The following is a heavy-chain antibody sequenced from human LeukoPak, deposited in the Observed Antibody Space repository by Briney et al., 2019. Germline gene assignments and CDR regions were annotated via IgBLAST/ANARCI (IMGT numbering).Heavy chain of an antibody. V-gene: IGHV3-11*01. Sequence: GGSLRLSCAASGFTFSDYYMGWIRQARGKGLEWISYISRTIYYADSVKGRFTISRDNAKNSLYLQMNSLRAEDTAVYYCARRIWGADSQSHTFDIWGQGTMVTVSS. J-gene: IGHJ3*02. CDR2: ISRTI. D-gene: IGHD3-16*01. CDR1: GFTFSDYY. CDR3: ARRIWGADSQSHTFDI.